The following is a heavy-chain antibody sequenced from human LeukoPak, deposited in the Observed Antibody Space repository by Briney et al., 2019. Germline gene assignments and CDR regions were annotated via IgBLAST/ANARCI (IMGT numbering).Heavy chain of an antibody. D-gene: IGHD2-15*01. CDR3: GRGSLAASFDY. V-gene: IGHV1-18*04. CDR2: ISAYNGNT. Sequence: GAPVKGSCTASGYTFTRYGISSVRQAPGQGLEWMGWISAYNGNTNYAQKHQGRGTMTTDTSTSTAYMELRSLRSDDTAVYYCGRGSLAASFDYWGQGTLVTVSS. CDR1: GYTFTRYG. J-gene: IGHJ4*02.